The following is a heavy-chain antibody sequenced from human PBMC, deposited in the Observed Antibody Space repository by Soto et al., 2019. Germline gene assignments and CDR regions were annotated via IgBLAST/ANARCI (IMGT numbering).Heavy chain of an antibody. D-gene: IGHD3-9*01. J-gene: IGHJ4*02. CDR1: GDSVTNDNW. CDR3: ARKRYLDWLLFDY. V-gene: IGHV4-4*02. Sequence: QVQLQESGPGLVKPSGTPSLTCAVSGDSVTNDNWWSWVRQPPGKGLEWIGAIYHLGDTRYNPPLRSRITMAIDKSNNEVSLRLNSVTAADTAVYYCARKRYLDWLLFDYWGQGTLVTVSS. CDR2: IYHLGDT.